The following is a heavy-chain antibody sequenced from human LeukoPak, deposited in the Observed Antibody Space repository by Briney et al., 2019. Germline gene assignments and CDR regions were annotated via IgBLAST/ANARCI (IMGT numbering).Heavy chain of an antibody. CDR3: AREPNVVVAATSPGDY. CDR1: GFTFSSYG. CDR2: ISYDGSNK. J-gene: IGHJ4*02. Sequence: GGSLRLSCAASGFTFSSYGMHWVRQAPGKGLEWVAVISYDGSNKYYADSVKGRFTISRDNSKNTLYLQMNSLRAEDTAVYYCAREPNVVVAATSPGDYWGQGTLVTVSS. V-gene: IGHV3-30*03. D-gene: IGHD2-15*01.